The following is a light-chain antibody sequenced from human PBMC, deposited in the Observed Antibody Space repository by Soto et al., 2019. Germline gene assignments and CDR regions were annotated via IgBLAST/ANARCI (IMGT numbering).Light chain of an antibody. CDR2: DVS. V-gene: IGLV2-14*01. CDR3: SSYTSSSHVV. CDR1: SSDVGGYNY. J-gene: IGLJ2*01. Sequence: QSALTQPASVSGSPGQSITISCTGTSSDVGGYNYVSWYQQHPGKAPKLIIYDVSNRPSGVSNRFSGSKSGNTASLTISGLQXEXEADYYCSSYTSSSHVVFGGGTKLT.